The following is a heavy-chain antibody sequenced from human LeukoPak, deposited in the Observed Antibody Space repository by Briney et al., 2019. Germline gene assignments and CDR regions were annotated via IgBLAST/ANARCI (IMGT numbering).Heavy chain of an antibody. CDR1: GYTFTGYY. J-gene: IGHJ4*02. D-gene: IGHD3-22*01. CDR2: INPNSGGT. Sequence: ASVKVSCKASGYTFTGYYMHWVRQAPGQGLEWMGRINPNSGGTNYAQKFQGRVTMTRDTSISAAYMELSRLRSDDTAVYYCARGQYYYDSSGSDYWGQGTLVTVSS. CDR3: ARGQYYYDSSGSDY. V-gene: IGHV1-2*06.